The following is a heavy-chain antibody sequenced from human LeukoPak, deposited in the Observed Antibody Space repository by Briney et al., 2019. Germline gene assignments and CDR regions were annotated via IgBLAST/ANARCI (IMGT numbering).Heavy chain of an antibody. D-gene: IGHD7-27*01. Sequence: GGSLRLSCGASGFTFSRNGMHWVRQAPGKGLEWVAYIRKDGSDHYYADSVKGRFTISRDSSKNMVYLQMNSLRAEDTAVYYCAKDSNWAFDYWGQGTLVSVSS. CDR3: AKDSNWAFDY. CDR1: GFTFSRNG. V-gene: IGHV3-30*02. J-gene: IGHJ4*02. CDR2: IRKDGSDH.